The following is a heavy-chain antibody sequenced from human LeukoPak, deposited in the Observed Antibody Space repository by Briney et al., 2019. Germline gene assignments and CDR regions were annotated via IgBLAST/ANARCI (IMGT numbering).Heavy chain of an antibody. D-gene: IGHD3-22*01. CDR3: ARGRRINYYDSSAYGGTNWFDP. V-gene: IGHV1-8*03. Sequence: ASVKVSCKASGYTFTGYYMHWVRQATGQGLEWMGWMNPNSGNTGYAQKFQGRVTITRNTSISTAYMELSSLRSEDTAVYYCARGRRINYYDSSAYGGTNWFDPWGQGTLVTVSS. J-gene: IGHJ5*02. CDR2: MNPNSGNT. CDR1: GYTFTGYY.